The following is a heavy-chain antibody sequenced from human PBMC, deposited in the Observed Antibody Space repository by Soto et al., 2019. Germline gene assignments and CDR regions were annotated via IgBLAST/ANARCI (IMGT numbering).Heavy chain of an antibody. D-gene: IGHD3-22*01. CDR1: GFTFSSYG. CDR2: ISYDGSNK. CDR3: VRDKDSRGYSVFNH. V-gene: IGHV3-30*03. Sequence: GGSLRLSCAASGFTFSSYGMHWVRQAPGKGLEWVAVISYDGSNKYYADSVKGRFTISRDNSKNTLYLQMNSLRAEDTAVYFCVRDKDSRGYSVFNHWGQGNQVTVSS. J-gene: IGHJ4*02.